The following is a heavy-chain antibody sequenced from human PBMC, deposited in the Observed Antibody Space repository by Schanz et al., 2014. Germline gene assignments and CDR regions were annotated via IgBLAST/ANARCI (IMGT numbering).Heavy chain of an antibody. D-gene: IGHD1-26*01. J-gene: IGHJ2*01. Sequence: DVQFLESGGGLGQPGGSLRLSCAASGFTFSGYSMNWVRQAPGKGLEWVAYISSSSSTIHYADSVKGRFTISRDNAKNSLLLQLNRLRADETAVYYCARNRGSGGQNWYFDLWGRGTLGTVSS. CDR2: ISSSSSTI. CDR1: GFTFSGYS. CDR3: ARNRGSGGQNWYFDL. V-gene: IGHV3-48*01.